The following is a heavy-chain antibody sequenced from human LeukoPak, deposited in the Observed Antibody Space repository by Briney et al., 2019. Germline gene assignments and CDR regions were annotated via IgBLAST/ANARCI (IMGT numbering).Heavy chain of an antibody. Sequence: SETLSLTCTVSGGSISSYYWSWIRQPPGKGLKWIGYIYYSGSTNYNPSLKSRVTISVDTSKNQFSLKLSSVTAADTAVYYCARRDSSGWYHDAFDIWGQGTMVTVSS. CDR2: IYYSGST. CDR1: GGSISSYY. J-gene: IGHJ3*02. V-gene: IGHV4-59*08. CDR3: ARRDSSGWYHDAFDI. D-gene: IGHD6-19*01.